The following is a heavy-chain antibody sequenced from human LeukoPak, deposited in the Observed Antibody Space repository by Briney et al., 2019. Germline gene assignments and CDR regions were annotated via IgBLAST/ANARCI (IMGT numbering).Heavy chain of an antibody. CDR1: GFTFANSW. CDR3: TRDTIGSLDY. V-gene: IGHV3-7*01. D-gene: IGHD1-26*01. J-gene: IGHJ4*02. CDR2: IKQDGSTK. Sequence: GGSLRLSCAASGFTFANSWIAWVRQAPGKGLEWVANIKQDGSTKHYADSLKGRFTISRDNPKNSLFLQMNNLRADDTAIYYCTRDTIGSLDYWGQGILVTVAS.